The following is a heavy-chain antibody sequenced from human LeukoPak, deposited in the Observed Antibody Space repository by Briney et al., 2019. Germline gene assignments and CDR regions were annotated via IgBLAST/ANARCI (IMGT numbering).Heavy chain of an antibody. J-gene: IGHJ4*02. D-gene: IGHD3-10*01. Sequence: PGRSLRLSCAASGFTFSSYGMHWVRQAPGKGLEWVAVISYDGSKKFYADSVKGRFTISRDNSKNTLYLQMNSLRAEDTAVYYCARESGYYYGSGSYPPDYWGQGTLVTVSS. CDR3: ARESGYYYGSGSYPPDY. CDR1: GFTFSSYG. V-gene: IGHV3-30*03. CDR2: ISYDGSKK.